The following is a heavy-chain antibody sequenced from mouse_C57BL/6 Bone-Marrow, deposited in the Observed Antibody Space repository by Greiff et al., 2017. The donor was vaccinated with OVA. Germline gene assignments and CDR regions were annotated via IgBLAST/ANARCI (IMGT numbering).Heavy chain of an antibody. V-gene: IGHV1-64*01. Sequence: QVQLQQSGAELVKPGASVKLSCKTSGYTFTSYWMHWVKQRPGQGLEWIGMIHPNSGSTKYNEKFKSKATLTVDKSSSTAYMQLSSLTSEDSAVYYCARGGFYYSNYVGWYFDVWGTGTTVTVTS. CDR3: ARGGFYYSNYVGWYFDV. CDR1: GYTFTSYW. CDR2: IHPNSGST. J-gene: IGHJ1*03. D-gene: IGHD2-5*01.